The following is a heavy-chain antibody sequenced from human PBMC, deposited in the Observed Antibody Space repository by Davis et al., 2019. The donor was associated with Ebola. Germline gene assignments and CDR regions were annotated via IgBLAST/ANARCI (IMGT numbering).Heavy chain of an antibody. J-gene: IGHJ5*02. CDR2: IYHSGST. CDR3: ARGKPFGSSFWFDP. D-gene: IGHD6-13*01. CDR1: GGSISSGGYS. V-gene: IGHV4-30-2*01. Sequence: MPSETLSLTCAVSGGSISSGGYSWSWIRQPPGKGLEWIGYIYHSGSTYYNPSLKSRVTISVDRSKYQFSLKLSSVTAADTAVYYCARGKPFGSSFWFDPWGQGTLVTVSS.